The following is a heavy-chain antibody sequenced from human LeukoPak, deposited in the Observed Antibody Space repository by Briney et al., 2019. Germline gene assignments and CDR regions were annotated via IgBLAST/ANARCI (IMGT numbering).Heavy chain of an antibody. CDR2: IYSGGST. CDR1: GFTVSSNY. J-gene: IGHJ4*02. D-gene: IGHD5-18*01. V-gene: IGHV3-66*02. Sequence: PGGSLRLSCAASGFTVSSNYMSWVRQAPGKGLEWVSVIYSGGSTYYADSVKGRFTISRDNSKNTLYLQMNSLRAEDTAVYYCAKDRDTAMDFDYWGQGTLVTVSS. CDR3: AKDRDTAMDFDY.